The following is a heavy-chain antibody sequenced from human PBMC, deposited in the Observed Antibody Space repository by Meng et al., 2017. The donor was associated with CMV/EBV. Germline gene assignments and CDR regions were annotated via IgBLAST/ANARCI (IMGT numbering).Heavy chain of an antibody. D-gene: IGHD2-2*01. CDR1: GFTVSSNY. CDR3: ARVNIVVVPAAIDGSSFSYYGMDV. V-gene: IGHV3-53*01. Sequence: GESLKISCAASGFTVSSNYMSWVRQAPGEGLEWVSVIYSGGSTYYADSVKGRFTISRDNSKNTLYLQMNSLRAEDTAVYYWARVNIVVVPAAIDGSSFSYYGMDVWGQGTTVTVSS. CDR2: IYSGGST. J-gene: IGHJ6*02.